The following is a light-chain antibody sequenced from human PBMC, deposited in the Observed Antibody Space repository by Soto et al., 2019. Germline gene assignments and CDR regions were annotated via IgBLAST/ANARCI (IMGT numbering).Light chain of an antibody. J-gene: IGKJ1*01. CDR1: QSVSIRY. V-gene: IGKV3-20*01. Sequence: EIVLTQSPDTLSLSPWERATLSCRASQSVSIRYLSWYQQKSAQPPGLLISATSSRATDIPDRFIGYGSGTDFTLTISGLEPEDFAVYYCQQYGSSLSTFGQGTKGDFK. CDR3: QQYGSSLST. CDR2: ATS.